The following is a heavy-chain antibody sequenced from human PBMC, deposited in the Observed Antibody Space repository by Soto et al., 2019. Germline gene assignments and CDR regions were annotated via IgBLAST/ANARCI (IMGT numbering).Heavy chain of an antibody. V-gene: IGHV4-39*01. D-gene: IGHD2-2*01. J-gene: IGHJ4*02. Sequence: TLSLTCTVSGGSISSSSYYWGWIRQPPGKGLEWIGSIYYSGSTYYNPSLKSRVTISVDTSKNQFSLKLSSVTAADTAVYYCARYCSSTSCYVGFDYWGQGTLVTVSS. CDR1: GGSISSSSYY. CDR2: IYYSGST. CDR3: ARYCSSTSCYVGFDY.